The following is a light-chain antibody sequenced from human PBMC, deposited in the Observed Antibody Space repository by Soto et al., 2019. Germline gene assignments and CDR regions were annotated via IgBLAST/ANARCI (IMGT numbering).Light chain of an antibody. CDR3: LLSYSGASWV. CDR2: DTS. V-gene: IGLV7-46*01. J-gene: IGLJ3*02. CDR1: TGPVTSGHY. Sequence: QAVVTQEPSLTVSLGGTVTLTCGSSTGPVTSGHYPCWFQQKPGQAPRTLIFDTSNKHSWTPARFSGSLLGGKAAMTLSGAQPEDEADSYCLLSYSGASWVFGGGTKLTVL.